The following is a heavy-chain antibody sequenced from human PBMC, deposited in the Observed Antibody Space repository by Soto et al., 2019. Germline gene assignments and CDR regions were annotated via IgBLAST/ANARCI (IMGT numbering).Heavy chain of an antibody. CDR1: GYTFTSYG. Sequence: QVHLVQSGAEVKKPGASVKVSCKASGYTFTSYGITWVRQAPGQGLEWMGWISAHHGNTDYAQKLQGRVIVTRDTSTSTAYMELRSLISDDTAVYYGASGRYGAYWGQGALVTVSS. CDR2: ISAHHGNT. J-gene: IGHJ4*02. D-gene: IGHD1-26*01. CDR3: ASGRYGAY. V-gene: IGHV1-18*01.